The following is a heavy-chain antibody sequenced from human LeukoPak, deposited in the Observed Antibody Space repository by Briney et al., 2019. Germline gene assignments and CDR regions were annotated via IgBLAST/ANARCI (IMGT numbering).Heavy chain of an antibody. CDR1: GFTFSSYG. CDR3: ARVSAVAGTGRRPQRNYFDY. CDR2: IRYDGSNK. V-gene: IGHV3-30*02. J-gene: IGHJ4*02. D-gene: IGHD6-19*01. Sequence: GGSLRLSCAASGFTFSSYGMHWVRQAPGKGLEWVAFIRYDGSNKYYADSVKGRFTIPRDNSKNTLYLQMNSLRAEDTAVYYCARVSAVAGTGRRPQRNYFDYWGQGTLVTVSS.